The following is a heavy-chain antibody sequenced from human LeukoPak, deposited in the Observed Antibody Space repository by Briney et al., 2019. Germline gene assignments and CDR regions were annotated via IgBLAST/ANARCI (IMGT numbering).Heavy chain of an antibody. CDR3: ARDYYDSSGSNLNWFDP. J-gene: IGHJ5*02. CDR1: GGSISSSSYY. V-gene: IGHV4-39*02. CDR2: IYYSGST. D-gene: IGHD3-22*01. Sequence: PSETLSLTCTVSGGSISSSSYYWGWIRQPPGKGLEWIGSIYYSGSTYYNPSLKSRVTISVDTSKNQFSLKLSSVTAADTAVYYCARDYYDSSGSNLNWFDPWGQGTLVTVSS.